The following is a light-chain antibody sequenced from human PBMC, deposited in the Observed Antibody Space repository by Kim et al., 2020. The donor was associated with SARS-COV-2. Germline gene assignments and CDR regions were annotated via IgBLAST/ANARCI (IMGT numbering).Light chain of an antibody. J-gene: IGKJ1*01. CDR3: QKYDAAPWT. Sequence: DIQMTQSPSSLSASVGDRVTITCRASQGISTSLAWDQQKPGKVPKVLIYSASALQSGVPSRFSGSGSGTDFTLTISSLQPGDVATYYWQKYDAAPWTFSHGNKVDIK. V-gene: IGKV1-27*01. CDR2: SAS. CDR1: QGISTS.